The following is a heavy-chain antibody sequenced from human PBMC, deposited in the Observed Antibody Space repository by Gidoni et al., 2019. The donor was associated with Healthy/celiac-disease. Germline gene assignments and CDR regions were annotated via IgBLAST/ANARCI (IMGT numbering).Heavy chain of an antibody. CDR3: ATAQEDY. J-gene: IGHJ4*02. CDR1: GFTFSSYG. V-gene: IGHV3-30*03. Sequence: ESGGGVVQPGRSLRLSCAASGFTFSSYGMHWVRQAPGKGLEWVAVISYDGSNKYYADSVKGRFTISRDNSKNTLYLQMNSLRAEDTAVYYCATAQEDYWGQGTLVTVSS. CDR2: ISYDGSNK.